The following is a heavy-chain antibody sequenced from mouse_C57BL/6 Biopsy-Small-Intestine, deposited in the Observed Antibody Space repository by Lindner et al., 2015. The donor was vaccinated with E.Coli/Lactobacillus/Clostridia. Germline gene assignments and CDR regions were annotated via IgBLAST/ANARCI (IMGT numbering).Heavy chain of an antibody. J-gene: IGHJ4*01. CDR3: ARNIRLTGDFDY. V-gene: IGHV1-81*01. D-gene: IGHD4-1*01. CDR2: IMPIFDTA. CDR1: RHLQQLC. Sequence: SVKVSSQGFWRHLQQLCYQLGATGPWTRLEWMGGIMPIFDTANYAQKFQGRVTITADESTSTAYMELSSLRSEDTAVYYCARNIRLTGDFDYWGQGTLVTVSS.